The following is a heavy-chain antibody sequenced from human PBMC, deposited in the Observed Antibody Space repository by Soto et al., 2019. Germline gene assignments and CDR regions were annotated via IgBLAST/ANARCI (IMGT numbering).Heavy chain of an antibody. V-gene: IGHV3-23*01. CDR3: AKVVHNTIFGVVIHRPHAFDI. Sequence: EVQLLESGGGLVQPGGSLRLSCAASGFTFSSYAMSWVRQAPGKGLEWVSAISGSGGSTYYADSVKGRFTISRDNSKNTLYLQMNSLRAEDTAVYYCAKVVHNTIFGVVIHRPHAFDIWGQGTMVTVSS. CDR2: ISGSGGST. J-gene: IGHJ3*02. D-gene: IGHD3-3*01. CDR1: GFTFSSYA.